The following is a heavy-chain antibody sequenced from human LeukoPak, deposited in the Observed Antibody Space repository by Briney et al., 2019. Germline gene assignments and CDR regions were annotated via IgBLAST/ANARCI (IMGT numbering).Heavy chain of an antibody. CDR1: EHPVTTNGVG. D-gene: IGHD3-10*01. CDR3: AHIITKCRGVNVPYFDY. Sequence: GPTLANLPQTLMLTCTCSEHPVTTNGVGVGWIRQPPGKALEWLALIYWDDDKSYNPSLKTRLTVIKETSRNKVVLRMTKMEHVDTDSYNCAHIITKCRGVNVPYFDYRLQGTLVTVSS. CDR2: IYWDDDK. V-gene: IGHV2-5*02. J-gene: IGHJ4*02.